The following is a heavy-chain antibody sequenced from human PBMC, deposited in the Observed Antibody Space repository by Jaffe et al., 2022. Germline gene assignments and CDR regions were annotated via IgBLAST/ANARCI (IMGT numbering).Heavy chain of an antibody. J-gene: IGHJ3*02. CDR3: ARDYPGEGTMIGGSFDI. V-gene: IGHV3-7*05. CDR2: IKQDGSEK. D-gene: IGHD3-10*02. CDR1: GFTFSSYW. Sequence: EVQLVESGGGLVQPGGSLRLSCAASGFTFSSYWMSWVRQAPGKGLEWVANIKQDGSEKYYVDSVKGRFTISRDNAKNSLYLQMNSLRAEDTAVYYCARDYPGEGTMIGGSFDIWGQGTMVTVSS.